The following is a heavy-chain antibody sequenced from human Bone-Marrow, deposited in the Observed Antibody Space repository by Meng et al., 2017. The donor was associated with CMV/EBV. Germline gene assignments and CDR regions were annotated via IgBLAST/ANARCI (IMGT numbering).Heavy chain of an antibody. J-gene: IGHJ4*02. CDR2: INPNSGGT. V-gene: IGHV1-2*02. CDR3: ARDRRSLQSAATIVD. CDR1: GYTFTGYY. D-gene: IGHD5-12*01. Sequence: ASVKVSCKASGYTFTGYYMHWVRQAPGQGLEWMGWINPNSGGTNYAQKFQGRVTMTRDTSISTAYMELSRLRSDDTAVYYCARDRRSLQSAATIVDWGQGTRVTGSS.